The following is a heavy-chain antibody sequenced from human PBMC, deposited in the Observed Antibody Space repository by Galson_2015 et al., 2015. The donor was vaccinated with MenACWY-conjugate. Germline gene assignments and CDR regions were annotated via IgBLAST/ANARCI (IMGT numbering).Heavy chain of an antibody. CDR1: GGSVSSGSYY. V-gene: IGHV4-61*01. CDR3: ARLGSSSWYIWFDP. CDR2: IYYSGST. Sequence: TLSLTCTVSGGSVSSGSYYWSWIRQPPGKGLEWIGYIYYSGSTNYNPSLKSRVTISVDTSKNQFSLKLSSVTAADTAVYYCARLGSSSWYIWFDPWGQGTLVTVSS. J-gene: IGHJ5*02. D-gene: IGHD6-13*01.